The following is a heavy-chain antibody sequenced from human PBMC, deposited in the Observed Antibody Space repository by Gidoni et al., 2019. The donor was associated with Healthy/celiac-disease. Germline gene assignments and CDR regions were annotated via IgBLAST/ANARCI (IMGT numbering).Heavy chain of an antibody. CDR1: GCTFSSYA. J-gene: IGHJ4*02. CDR3: AKQHRGSYYHYFDY. V-gene: IGHV3-23*01. D-gene: IGHD1-26*01. Sequence: EVQLLESGGGLVQPGGSLRLSCAASGCTFSSYAMSWVRPAPGKGLEWVSALSGSGGSTYYADSVKGRFTISRDNSKNTLYLQMNSLRAEDTAVYYCAKQHRGSYYHYFDYWGQGTLVTVSS. CDR2: LSGSGGST.